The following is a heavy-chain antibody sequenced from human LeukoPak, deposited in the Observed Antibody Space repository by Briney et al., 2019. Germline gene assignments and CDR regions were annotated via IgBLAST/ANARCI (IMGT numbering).Heavy chain of an antibody. CDR1: GGSISSGGYY. CDR2: IYTSGST. CDR3: ARGGVWSGYSS. Sequence: SETLSLTCTVSGGSISSGGYYWSWIRQHPGKGLEWIGYIYTSGSTNYNPSLKSRVTISVDTSKNQFSLKLSSVTAADTAVYYCARGGVWSGYSSWGQGTLVTVSS. J-gene: IGHJ4*02. V-gene: IGHV4-61*08. D-gene: IGHD3-3*01.